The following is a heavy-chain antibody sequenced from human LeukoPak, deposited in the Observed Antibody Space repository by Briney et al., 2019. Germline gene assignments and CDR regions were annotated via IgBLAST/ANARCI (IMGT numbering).Heavy chain of an antibody. CDR3: ARVHPTLYYYGMDV. V-gene: IGHV4-30-2*01. J-gene: IGHJ6*04. CDR1: GGSISSGGYP. Sequence: SETLSLTCAASGGSISSGGYPWSWFRQPQGRALEGIGYIYHSGSTYYNPSLKSRVTISVDRSKNQFSLKLSSVTAADTAVYYCARVHPTLYYYGMDVWGKGTTVTVSS. CDR2: IYHSGST.